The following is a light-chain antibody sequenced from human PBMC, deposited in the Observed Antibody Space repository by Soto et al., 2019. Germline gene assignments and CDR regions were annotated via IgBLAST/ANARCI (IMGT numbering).Light chain of an antibody. CDR3: QVWDSSNDHYV. CDR2: DDS. J-gene: IGLJ1*01. Sequence: ELTQPPSVPVAPGQTARITCGGNNIGRKSVHWYQQKPGQAPVLVVYDDSDRPSGIPERFSGSNSGNTATLTISRVEAGDEADYYCQVWDSSNDHYVFGTGTKVTVL. CDR1: NIGRKS. V-gene: IGLV3-21*02.